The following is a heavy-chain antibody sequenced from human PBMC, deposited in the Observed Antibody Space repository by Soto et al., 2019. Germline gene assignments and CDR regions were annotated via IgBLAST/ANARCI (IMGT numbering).Heavy chain of an antibody. CDR2: VHHSGTT. D-gene: IGHD3-3*02. V-gene: IGHV4-59*01. Sequence: SETLSLTCTVSGGSISNYYWSWIRQSSGKGPEWIGYVHHSGTTNYNPSLESRVTMSLYTSKNQFSLKLNAVPAADTAVYYCACSKIAFYNWFDPWGQGTLVTVSS. CDR3: ACSKIAFYNWFDP. J-gene: IGHJ5*02. CDR1: GGSISNYY.